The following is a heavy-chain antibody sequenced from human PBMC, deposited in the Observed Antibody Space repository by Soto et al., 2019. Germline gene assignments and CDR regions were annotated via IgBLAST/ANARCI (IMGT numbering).Heavy chain of an antibody. CDR2: MLYSGLT. D-gene: IGHD2-15*01. J-gene: IGHJ6*02. Sequence: PSETLSLTCSVSGYSVSSSDYYWAWIRQPPGKGLEWIGSMLYSGLTYYNPSLKSRVTLSVDTSKNQFSVRLNSVTASDMAVYYCAPLSVPLSGPYGIRVWGQGITVTVSS. CDR3: APLSVPLSGPYGIRV. V-gene: IGHV4-39*01. CDR1: GYSVSSSDYY.